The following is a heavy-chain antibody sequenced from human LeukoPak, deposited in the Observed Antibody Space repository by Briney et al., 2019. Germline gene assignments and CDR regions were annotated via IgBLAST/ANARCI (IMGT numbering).Heavy chain of an antibody. D-gene: IGHD3-10*01. Sequence: SVKVSCKASGGTFSSYAISWVRQAPGQGLEWMGRIIPIFGTANYAQKFQGRVTITTDESTSTAYMELSSLRSEDTAVYYCAREARFGELLYHDYWGQGTLVTISS. V-gene: IGHV1-69*05. CDR3: AREARFGELLYHDY. J-gene: IGHJ4*02. CDR1: GGTFSSYA. CDR2: IIPIFGTA.